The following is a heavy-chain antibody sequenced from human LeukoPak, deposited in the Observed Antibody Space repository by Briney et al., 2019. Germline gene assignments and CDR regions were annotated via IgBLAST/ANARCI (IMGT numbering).Heavy chain of an antibody. V-gene: IGHV4-34*01. J-gene: IGHJ6*03. CDR2: INHSGST. CDR1: GGSFSGYY. CDR3: ARGYSYGNYYMDV. Sequence: SETLSLTCAVYGGSFSGYYWSWIRQPPGKGLEWLGEINHSGSTNYNPSLKSRVTISVDTSKNQFSLKLSSVTAADTAVYYCARGYSYGNYYMDVWGKGTTVTVSS. D-gene: IGHD5-18*01.